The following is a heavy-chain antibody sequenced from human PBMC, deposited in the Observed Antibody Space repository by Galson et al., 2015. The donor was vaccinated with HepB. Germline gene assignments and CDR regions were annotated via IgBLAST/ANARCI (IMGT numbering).Heavy chain of an antibody. CDR2: IIPILGIA. J-gene: IGHJ3*02. Sequence: SVKVSCKASGGTFSSYAISWVRQAPGQGLEWMGRIIPILGIANYAQKFQGRVTITADKSTSTAYMELSSLRSEDTAVYYCARSTSSSWSLDAFDIWGQGTMVTVSS. CDR1: GGTFSSYA. V-gene: IGHV1-69*04. CDR3: ARSTSSSWSLDAFDI. D-gene: IGHD6-13*01.